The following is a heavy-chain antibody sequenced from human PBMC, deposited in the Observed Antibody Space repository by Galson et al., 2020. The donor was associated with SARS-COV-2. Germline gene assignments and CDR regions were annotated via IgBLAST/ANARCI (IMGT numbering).Heavy chain of an antibody. Sequence: GGSLRLSCAASGFTFSDYYMSWIRQAPGKGLEWVSYISSSGSTIYYADSVKGRFTISRDNAKNSLYLQMNSLRAEDTAVYYCARAGAGYCTNGVCHIPVYWGQGTLVTVSS. CDR1: GFTFSDYY. CDR3: ARAGAGYCTNGVCHIPVY. D-gene: IGHD2-8*01. V-gene: IGHV3-11*01. CDR2: ISSSGSTI. J-gene: IGHJ4*02.